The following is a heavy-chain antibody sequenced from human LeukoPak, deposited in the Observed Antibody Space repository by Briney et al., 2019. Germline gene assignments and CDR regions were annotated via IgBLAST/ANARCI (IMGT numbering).Heavy chain of an antibody. CDR1: GFTFSTFA. J-gene: IGHJ4*02. V-gene: IGHV3-7*01. Sequence: GGSLRLSCAASGFTFSTFAMIWVRQAPGKGLEWVANIKQDGNAKYYVDSVKGRFTISRDNAKNSLYLQMNSLRAEDTAVYYCATGGLGELNYWGQGTLVTVSS. CDR3: ATGGLGELNY. CDR2: IKQDGNAK. D-gene: IGHD3-16*01.